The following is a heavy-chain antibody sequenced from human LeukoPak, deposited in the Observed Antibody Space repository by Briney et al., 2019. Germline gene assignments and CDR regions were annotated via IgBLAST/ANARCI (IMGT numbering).Heavy chain of an antibody. D-gene: IGHD3-22*01. J-gene: IGHJ4*02. CDR2: INHSGST. Sequence: PSETLSLTCAVYGGSFSGYYWSWIRQPPGKGLEWMGEINHSGSTNYNPSLKSRVTISVDTSKNQFSLKLSSVTAADTAVYYCARGRRYYDSSGYTNFDYWGQGTLVTVSS. CDR3: ARGRRYYDSSGYTNFDY. CDR1: GGSFSGYY. V-gene: IGHV4-34*01.